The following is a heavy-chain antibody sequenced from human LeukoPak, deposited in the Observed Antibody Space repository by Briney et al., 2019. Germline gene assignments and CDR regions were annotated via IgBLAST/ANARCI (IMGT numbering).Heavy chain of an antibody. CDR2: INPNSGGT. D-gene: IGHD6-13*01. J-gene: IGHJ4*02. CDR1: GYTFTGYY. V-gene: IGHV1-2*02. Sequence: ASVTVSCKASGYTFTGYYMHWVRPAPGQGLEWMGWINPNSGGTNYAQKFQGRVTMTRDTSISTAYMELSRLRSDDTAVYYCARVEQLFPDYWGQGTLVIVSS. CDR3: ARVEQLFPDY.